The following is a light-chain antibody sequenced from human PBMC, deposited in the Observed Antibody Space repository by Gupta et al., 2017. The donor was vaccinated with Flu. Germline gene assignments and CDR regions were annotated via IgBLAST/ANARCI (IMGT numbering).Light chain of an antibody. J-gene: IGKJ2*02. CDR3: QHDYNSPCT. Sequence: DIHMTQYPSTLAASVGDRVTITCRASQSVSTWLAWFCQKPGKAPKLLISEASNLEGGVPPRFTGSGSGTEFTLTISNLQPDDFGTYCCQHDYNSPCTFGQGTKVEIK. CDR2: EAS. V-gene: IGKV1-5*03. CDR1: QSVSTW.